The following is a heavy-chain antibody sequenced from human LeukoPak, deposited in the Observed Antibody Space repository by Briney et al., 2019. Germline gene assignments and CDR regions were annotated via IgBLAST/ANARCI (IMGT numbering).Heavy chain of an antibody. Sequence: MSGGSLRLSCAASGFTLSNYNMNWVRQAPGKGLEWVSSISSSGNSFFYGDSVKGRFTISRDNARNSLYLQMNSLRAEDTAVYYCARFDYYDSSGRPWGQGTLVTVSS. CDR2: ISSSGNSF. CDR3: ARFDYYDSSGRP. CDR1: GFTLSNYN. D-gene: IGHD3-22*01. J-gene: IGHJ5*02. V-gene: IGHV3-21*01.